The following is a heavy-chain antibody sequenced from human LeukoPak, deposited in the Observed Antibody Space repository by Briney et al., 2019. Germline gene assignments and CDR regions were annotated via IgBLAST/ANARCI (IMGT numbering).Heavy chain of an antibody. Sequence: GGSLRLSCAASGFTFSSYWMSWVRQAPGKGLEWVANIKQDGSEKYYVDSVKGRFTISRDNAKNSLYLQMNSLRAEDTAVYYCARAFTEAHIAARLQYNWFDPWGQGTLVTVSS. V-gene: IGHV3-7*01. CDR3: ARAFTEAHIAARLQYNWFDP. D-gene: IGHD6-6*01. CDR2: IKQDGSEK. J-gene: IGHJ5*02. CDR1: GFTFSSYW.